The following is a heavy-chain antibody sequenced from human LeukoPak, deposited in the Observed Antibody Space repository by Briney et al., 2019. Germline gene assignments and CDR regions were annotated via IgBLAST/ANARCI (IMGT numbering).Heavy chain of an antibody. J-gene: IGHJ5*02. CDR3: ARHVLLWFGEIHTNWFDP. Sequence: SETLSLTCTVSGGSISSYYWSWIRQPAGKGLEWIGRIYTSGSTNYNPSLKSRVTMSVDTSKKQFSLKLSSVTAADTAVYYCARHVLLWFGEIHTNWFDPWGQGTLVTVSS. CDR1: GGSISSYY. D-gene: IGHD3-10*01. CDR2: IYTSGST. V-gene: IGHV4-4*07.